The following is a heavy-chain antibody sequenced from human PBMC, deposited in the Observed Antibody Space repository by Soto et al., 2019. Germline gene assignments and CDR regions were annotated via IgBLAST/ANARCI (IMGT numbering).Heavy chain of an antibody. J-gene: IGHJ5*01. CDR1: GFTFSGYW. Sequence: EVQLVESGGGLVQPGGSLRLSCAASGFTFSGYWMHWVRQAPGKGLVWVSRIKRDGSKSYAESVKGRFTISRDNAKNTLYLQMNSLRAEETAVYYCARSDWFDSWGQGTLVTVSS. CDR3: ARSDWFDS. CDR2: IKRDGSK. V-gene: IGHV3-74*01.